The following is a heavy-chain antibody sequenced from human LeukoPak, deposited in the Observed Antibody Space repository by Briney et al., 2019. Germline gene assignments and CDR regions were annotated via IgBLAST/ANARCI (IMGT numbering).Heavy chain of an antibody. J-gene: IGHJ4*02. Sequence: SETLSLTCTVSGGSISSYYWSWIRQPPGKGLEWIGYFYYSGSTNYNPSLKSRVTTSVDTSRNQFSLRLHSVTAADTAVYYCARHGIGDSSRDYFDYWGQGTLVTVSP. D-gene: IGHD6-13*01. V-gene: IGHV4-59*08. CDR1: GGSISSYY. CDR2: FYYSGST. CDR3: ARHGIGDSSRDYFDY.